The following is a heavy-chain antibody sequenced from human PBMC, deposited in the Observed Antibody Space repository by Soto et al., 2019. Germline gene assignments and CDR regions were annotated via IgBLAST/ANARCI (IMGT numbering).Heavy chain of an antibody. CDR3: ARDRQYYDYIWGSHNWFDP. CDR2: IYYSGST. V-gene: IGHV4-59*01. J-gene: IGHJ5*02. D-gene: IGHD3-16*01. Sequence: SETLSLTCTVSGGSISSYYWSWIRQPPGKGLEWIGYIYYSGSTNYNPSLKSRVTISVDTSKNQFSLKLSSVTAADTAVYYCARDRQYYDYIWGSHNWFDPWGQGTLVTVSS. CDR1: GGSISSYY.